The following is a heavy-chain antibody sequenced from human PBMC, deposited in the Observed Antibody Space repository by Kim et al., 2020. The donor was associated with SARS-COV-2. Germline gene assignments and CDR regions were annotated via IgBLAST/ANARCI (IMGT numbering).Heavy chain of an antibody. V-gene: IGHV4-59*01. Sequence: SGSTNSNPSLKSRVTISVDTSKNQFSLKLSSVTAADTAVYYCARDLVGFDYWGQGTLVTVSS. CDR2: SGST. D-gene: IGHD2-15*01. CDR3: ARDLVGFDY. J-gene: IGHJ4*02.